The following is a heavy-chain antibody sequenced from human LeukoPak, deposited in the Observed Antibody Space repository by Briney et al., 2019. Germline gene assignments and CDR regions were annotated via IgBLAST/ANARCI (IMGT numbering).Heavy chain of an antibody. CDR3: ARAGRIPRYYYYYMDV. CDR1: GGSFSGYY. Sequence: KPSETLSLTCAVYGGSFSGYYWSWIRQPPGKGLEWIGEINHSGSTNYNPSLKSRVTISVDTSKNQFSLKLSSVTAADTAVYYCARAGRIPRYYYYYMDVWGKGTTVTVSS. CDR2: INHSGST. V-gene: IGHV4-34*01. J-gene: IGHJ6*03. D-gene: IGHD3-10*01.